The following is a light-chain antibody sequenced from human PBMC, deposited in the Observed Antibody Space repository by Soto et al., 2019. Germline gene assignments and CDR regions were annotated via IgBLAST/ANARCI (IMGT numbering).Light chain of an antibody. V-gene: IGKV3D-20*02. Sequence: EIVLTQSPCTLSLSPGERATLSCRASQSVSSSYLAWYQQKPGQAPRLLIYGASSRATGIPDRFSGSGSGTDFTITISRLEPEDFAVYYCQQRSNWPSWTFGQGTKVDI. CDR1: QSVSSSY. J-gene: IGKJ1*01. CDR3: QQRSNWPSWT. CDR2: GAS.